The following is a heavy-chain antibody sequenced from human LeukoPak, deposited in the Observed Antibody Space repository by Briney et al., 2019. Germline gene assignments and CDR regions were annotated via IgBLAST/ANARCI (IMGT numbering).Heavy chain of an antibody. CDR2: IYTSGST. V-gene: IGHV4-61*02. CDR3: ARDRRYCSSTSCYASGASDP. CDR1: GGSISCGSYY. D-gene: IGHD2-2*01. J-gene: IGHJ5*02. Sequence: SETLSLTCTVSGGSISCGSYYWSWIRQPAWKGLEWIGRIYTSGSTNYNPSLKSRVTISVDTSKNQFSLKLSSVTAADTAVYYCARDRRYCSSTSCYASGASDPWGQGTLVTVSS.